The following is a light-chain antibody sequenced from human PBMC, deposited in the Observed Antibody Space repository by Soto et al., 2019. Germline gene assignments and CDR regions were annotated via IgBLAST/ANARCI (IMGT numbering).Light chain of an antibody. CDR1: SSNIGSNT. CDR3: AAWDDSMNGGV. Sequence: QSVLTQPPSASGTPGQRVTISCSGSSSNIGSNTVNWYQQLPGTAPTLLIYSNNQRPSGVPDRFSGSKSGTSASLAISGRQSEDEEDDYCAAWDDSMNGGVFGGGTKLTVL. CDR2: SNN. V-gene: IGLV1-44*01. J-gene: IGLJ3*02.